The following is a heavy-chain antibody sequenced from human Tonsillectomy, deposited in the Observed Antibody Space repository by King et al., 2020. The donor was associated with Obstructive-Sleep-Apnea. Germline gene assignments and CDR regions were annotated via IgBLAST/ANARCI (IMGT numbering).Heavy chain of an antibody. Sequence: VQLVESGGGLVQPGGSLRLSCAASGFTFSSYSMNWVRQAPGKGLEWGSYISSSSRSIYQADSVKGRFTISRDNTKKSLFLQMNSLRAEDTAVYYCARLYCTRTSCYDGMDVWGQGTTVTVSS. D-gene: IGHD2-2*01. CDR1: GFTFSSYS. CDR3: ARLYCTRTSCYDGMDV. J-gene: IGHJ6*02. CDR2: ISSSSRSI. V-gene: IGHV3-48*04.